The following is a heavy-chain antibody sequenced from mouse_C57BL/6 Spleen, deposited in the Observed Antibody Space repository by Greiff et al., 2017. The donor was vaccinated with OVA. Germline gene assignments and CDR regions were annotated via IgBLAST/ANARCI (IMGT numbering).Heavy chain of an antibody. CDR1: GFTFSSYA. V-gene: IGHV5-4*03. CDR3: ARAPYYYGSSYGMDY. J-gene: IGHJ2*01. D-gene: IGHD1-1*01. CDR2: ISDGGSYT. Sequence: EVKLVESGGGLVKPGGSLKLSCAASGFTFSSYAMSWVRQTPETRLAWVATISDGGSYTYYPDNVKGRFTISRDNAKNNLYLQMSHLKSEDTAMYYCARAPYYYGSSYGMDYWGQGTTLTVSS.